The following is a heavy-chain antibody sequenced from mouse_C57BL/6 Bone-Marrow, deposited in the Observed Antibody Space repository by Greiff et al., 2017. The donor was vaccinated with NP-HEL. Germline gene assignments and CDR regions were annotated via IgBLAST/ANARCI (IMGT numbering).Heavy chain of an antibody. CDR3: ARLDSSGHFDY. V-gene: IGHV1-76*01. Sequence: VKLQESGAELVRPGASVKLSCKASGYTFTDYYINWVKQRPGQGLEWIARIYPGSGNTYYNEKFKGKATLTAEKSSSTAYMQLSSLTSEDSAVXFCARLDSSGHFDYWGQGTTLTVSS. CDR1: GYTFTDYY. D-gene: IGHD3-2*02. J-gene: IGHJ2*01. CDR2: IYPGSGNT.